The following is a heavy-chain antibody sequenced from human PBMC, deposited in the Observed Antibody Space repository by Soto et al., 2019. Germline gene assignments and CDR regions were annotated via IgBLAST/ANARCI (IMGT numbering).Heavy chain of an antibody. D-gene: IGHD6-6*01. V-gene: IGHV1-2*04. J-gene: IGHJ5*02. CDR1: GYIFTGYY. Sequence: ASVKVSCKASGYIFTGYYMHWVRQAPGQGLEWMGWINPNSGGTNYAQKFQGWVTMTRDTSISTAYMELSRLRSDDTAVYYCAREQESIATFDPWGQGTLVTVSS. CDR2: INPNSGGT. CDR3: AREQESIATFDP.